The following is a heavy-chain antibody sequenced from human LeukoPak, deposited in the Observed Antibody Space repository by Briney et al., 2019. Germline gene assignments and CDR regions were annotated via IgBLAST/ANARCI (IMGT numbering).Heavy chain of an antibody. CDR1: GFTFSSYW. CDR3: ARDLGGYDYGDYVGNWFDP. CDR2: INSDGSST. Sequence: GGSLRLSCAASGFTFSSYWMHWVRQAPGKGLVWVSRINSDGSSTSYADSVKGRFTISRDNAKNTLYLQMNSLRAEDTAVYYCARDLGGYDYGDYVGNWFDPWGQGTLVTVSS. D-gene: IGHD4-17*01. V-gene: IGHV3-74*01. J-gene: IGHJ5*02.